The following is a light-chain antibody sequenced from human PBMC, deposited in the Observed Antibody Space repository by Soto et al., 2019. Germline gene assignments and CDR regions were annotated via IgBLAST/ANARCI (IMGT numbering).Light chain of an antibody. CDR3: QQYGSSRT. J-gene: IGKJ1*01. Sequence: EIVLTQSPDTLSLSPGEGATLSFRASQSISSNFLAWYQQKPGQAPRLLIYGASSRATGIPDRFSGSGSGTDFTLTISRLEPEDFAVYYCQQYGSSRTFGQGTKVDI. CDR2: GAS. V-gene: IGKV3-20*01. CDR1: QSISSNF.